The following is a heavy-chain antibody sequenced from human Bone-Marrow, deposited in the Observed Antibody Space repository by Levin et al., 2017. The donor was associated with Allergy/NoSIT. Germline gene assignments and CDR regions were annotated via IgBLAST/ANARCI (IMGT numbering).Heavy chain of an antibody. D-gene: IGHD6-13*01. Sequence: PGESLKISCKASGYTFSDYYIHWVRQAPGQGPEWVGWINPNTGVPHYAQKFQGRVTMTRDTSTSTAYMELNRLKFDDTADYYCARVRIAAAGIAYFQHWGQGTLVTVSS. J-gene: IGHJ1*01. CDR3: ARVRIAAAGIAYFQH. V-gene: IGHV1-2*02. CDR2: INPNTGVP. CDR1: GYTFSDYY.